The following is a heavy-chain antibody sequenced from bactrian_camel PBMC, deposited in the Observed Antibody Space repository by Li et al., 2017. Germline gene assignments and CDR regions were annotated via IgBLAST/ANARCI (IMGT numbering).Heavy chain of an antibody. CDR1: GFTFDDSS. D-gene: IGHD5*01. CDR3: VRASNSVLGDFRTY. CDR2: INRDGSA. J-gene: IGHJ4*01. V-gene: IGHV3S56*01. Sequence: LVESGGGPVEAGGSLRLSCTTASGFTFDDSSVGWYRQAPGNECELVSTINRDGSAVYADSVKGRFTISQDNDKSTVYLQMNILKPEDTAVYYCVRASNSVLGDFRTYWGRGTQVTVS.